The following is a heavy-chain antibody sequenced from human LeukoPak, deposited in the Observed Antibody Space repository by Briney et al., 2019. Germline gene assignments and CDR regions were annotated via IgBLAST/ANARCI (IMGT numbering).Heavy chain of an antibody. V-gene: IGHV4-4*02. D-gene: IGHD2-21*02. J-gene: IGHJ4*02. CDR3: ARERVVTAIHYFDY. CDR2: IYHSGST. Sequence: SGTLSLTCAVSGGSISSSNWWSWVRQPPGKGLEWIGEIYHSGSTNYNPSLKSRVTISVDKSKNQFSLKLSFVTAADTAVYYCARERVVTAIHYFDYWGQGTLVTVSS. CDR1: GGSISSSNW.